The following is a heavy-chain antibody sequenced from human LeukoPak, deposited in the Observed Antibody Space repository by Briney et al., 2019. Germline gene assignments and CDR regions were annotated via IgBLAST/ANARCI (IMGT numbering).Heavy chain of an antibody. J-gene: IGHJ6*03. CDR3: ARGGRGYCSSTSCYTNYYYYMDV. V-gene: IGHV3-21*01. CDR2: ISSSSSYI. CDR1: GFTFSSNS. D-gene: IGHD2-2*02. Sequence: GGSLRLSCAASGFTFSSNSMNLVGQAPGPGLQLVSSISSSSSYIYYADSVKGRFTISRDNAKNSLYLQMNSLRAEDTAVYYCARGGRGYCSSTSCYTNYYYYMDVWGKGTTVTVSS.